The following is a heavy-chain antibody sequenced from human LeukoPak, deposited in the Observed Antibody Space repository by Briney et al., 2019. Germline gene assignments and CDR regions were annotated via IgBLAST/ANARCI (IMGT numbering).Heavy chain of an antibody. CDR3: ARRKRAIFGVVIIFGEIDY. CDR1: GYSISSGYY. Sequence: ASETLSLTCAVSGYSISSGYYWGWIRQPPGKGLEWIGSIYHSGSTYYNPSLKSRVTISVDTSKNQFSLKLSSVTAADTAVYYCARRKRAIFGVVIIFGEIDYWGQGTLVTVSS. V-gene: IGHV4-38-2*01. D-gene: IGHD3-3*01. CDR2: IYHSGST. J-gene: IGHJ4*02.